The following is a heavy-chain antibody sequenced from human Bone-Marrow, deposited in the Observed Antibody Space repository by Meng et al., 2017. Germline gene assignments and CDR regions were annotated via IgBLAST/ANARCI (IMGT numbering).Heavy chain of an antibody. Sequence: QLRLQGSAPGLVNPSGTLFLTCAVSGGSISSSNWWSWVRQPPGKGLEWIGEIYHSGSTNYNPSLKSRVTISVDKSKNQFSLKLSSVTAADTAVYYCARGQYFSWWELLPAFWFDPWGQGTLVTVSS. J-gene: IGHJ5*02. CDR1: GGSISSSNW. D-gene: IGHD1-26*01. CDR2: IYHSGST. CDR3: ARGQYFSWWELLPAFWFDP. V-gene: IGHV4-4*02.